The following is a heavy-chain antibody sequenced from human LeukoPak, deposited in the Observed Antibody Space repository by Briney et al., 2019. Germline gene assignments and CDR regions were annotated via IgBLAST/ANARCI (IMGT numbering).Heavy chain of an antibody. CDR1: GFNLNIYW. Sequence: GGSLTLSCAVSGFNLNIYWMSWVRQAPGKGLEWVANIRQDGSEKYYVDSLRGRFTISRDNAKNSLYLQMNSLRVEDTAVYYWVRGFSWNYGRCDFWGRGTLVTVSS. CDR3: VRGFSWNYGRCDF. J-gene: IGHJ4*02. D-gene: IGHD1-7*01. V-gene: IGHV3-7*04. CDR2: IRQDGSEK.